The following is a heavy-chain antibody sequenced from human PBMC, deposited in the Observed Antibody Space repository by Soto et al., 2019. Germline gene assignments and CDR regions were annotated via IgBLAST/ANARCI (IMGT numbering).Heavy chain of an antibody. Sequence: GGSLRLSCAASGFTFSSYGMHWVRQAPGKGLEWVAVISHDGSNKYYADSVKGRFTISRDNSKNTLYLQMNSLRAEDTAVYYCMSGSYFYQYNYYYYYGMDVWGQGTTVTVSS. CDR3: MSGSYFYQYNYYYYYGMDV. CDR1: GFTFSSYG. V-gene: IGHV3-30*03. CDR2: ISHDGSNK. J-gene: IGHJ6*02. D-gene: IGHD1-26*01.